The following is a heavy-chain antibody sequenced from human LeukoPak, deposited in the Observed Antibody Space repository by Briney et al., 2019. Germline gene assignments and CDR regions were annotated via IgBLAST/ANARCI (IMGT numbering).Heavy chain of an antibody. D-gene: IGHD5-12*01. J-gene: IGHJ4*02. Sequence: ASVKVSCKASGGTFSSYAISWVRQAPGQGLKWMGRIIPILGIANYAQKFQGRVTITADKSTSTAYMELSSLRSEDTAVYYCARDLRGYSGYDAGYWGQGTLVTVSS. CDR1: GGTFSSYA. CDR3: ARDLRGYSGYDAGY. CDR2: IIPILGIA. V-gene: IGHV1-69*04.